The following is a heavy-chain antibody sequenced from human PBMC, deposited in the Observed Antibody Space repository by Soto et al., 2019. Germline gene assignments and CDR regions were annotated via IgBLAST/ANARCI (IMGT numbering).Heavy chain of an antibody. J-gene: IGHJ4*02. CDR2: IYHSGST. CDR1: GYSISSGYY. D-gene: IGHD1-7*01. Sequence: SETLSLTCAVSGYSISSGYYWGWIRQPPGKGLEWIGSIYHSGSTYYNPSLKSRVTISVDTSKNQFSLKLSSVTAADTAVYYCTITGATDFDYWGQGTLVTVSS. CDR3: TITGATDFDY. V-gene: IGHV4-38-2*01.